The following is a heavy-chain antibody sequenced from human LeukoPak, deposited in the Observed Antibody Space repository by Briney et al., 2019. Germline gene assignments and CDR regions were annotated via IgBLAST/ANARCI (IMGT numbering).Heavy chain of an antibody. D-gene: IGHD3-3*01. CDR2: INPGDSDT. Sequence: GESLKISCKGSGYSFTSYWIGWVRQMPGKGLEWMGIINPGDSDTRYSPSFQGQVTISADKSISTAYLQWSSLKASDTAMYYCARGHDFWSGRHSNWFDPWGQGTLVTVSS. CDR3: ARGHDFWSGRHSNWFDP. J-gene: IGHJ5*02. V-gene: IGHV5-51*01. CDR1: GYSFTSYW.